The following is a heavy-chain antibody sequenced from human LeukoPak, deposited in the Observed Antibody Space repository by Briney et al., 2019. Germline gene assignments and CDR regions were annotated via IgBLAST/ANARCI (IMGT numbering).Heavy chain of an antibody. J-gene: IGHJ4*02. D-gene: IGHD6-13*01. Sequence: GASVKVSCKASGYTFTGYYMHWVRQAPGQGLEWMGWINPNSGATNYAQKFQGRVTMTRDTSISTVYMELNRLRSDDTAVYYCASPSGSSWYSKYYFVHWGQGILVTVSS. CDR2: INPNSGAT. CDR3: ASPSGSSWYSKYYFVH. CDR1: GYTFTGYY. V-gene: IGHV1-2*02.